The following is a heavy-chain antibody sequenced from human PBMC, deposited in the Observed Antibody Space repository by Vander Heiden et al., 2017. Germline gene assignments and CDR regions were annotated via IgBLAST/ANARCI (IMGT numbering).Heavy chain of an antibody. D-gene: IGHD2-15*01. CDR3: ASGELLLPDY. J-gene: IGHJ4*02. V-gene: IGHV3-33*01. CDR1: GFTFRSYG. Sequence: QVQLVESGGGVVQPGRYLRRSCAASGFTFRSYGMHWVRQALGKGLEWVAVIWYDGSKKDDADSVKGRFTISRDNSKNTLYLQMNSLRVEDTAVYYCASGELLLPDYWGQGTLVTVSS. CDR2: IWYDGSKK.